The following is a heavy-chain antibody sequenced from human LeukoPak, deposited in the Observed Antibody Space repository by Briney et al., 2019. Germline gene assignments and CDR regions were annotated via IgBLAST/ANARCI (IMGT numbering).Heavy chain of an antibody. CDR2: ISWNSGSI. CDR1: GFTFDDYA. CDR3: AKDFLRFGELFTRAFDI. J-gene: IGHJ3*02. V-gene: IGHV3-9*01. D-gene: IGHD3-10*01. Sequence: PGGSLRLSCAASGFTFDDYAMHWVRQAPGKGLEWVSGISWNSGSIGYADSVKGRFTISRDNAKNSLYLQMNSLRAGDTALYYCAKDFLRFGELFTRAFDIWGQGTMVTVSS.